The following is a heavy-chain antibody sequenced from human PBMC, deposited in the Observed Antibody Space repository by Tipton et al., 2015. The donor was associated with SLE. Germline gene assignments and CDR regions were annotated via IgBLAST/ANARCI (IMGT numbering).Heavy chain of an antibody. J-gene: IGHJ3*02. D-gene: IGHD3-10*01. CDR3: ARDPIWFGELSAFDI. Sequence: TLSLTCAVSGYSISSGYYWGWIRQPPGKGLEWIGSIYHSGSTYYNPSLKSRVTISVDTSKNQFSLKLSSVTAADTAVYYCARDPIWFGELSAFDIWGQGTMVTVSS. CDR2: IYHSGST. V-gene: IGHV4-38-2*02. CDR1: GYSISSGYY.